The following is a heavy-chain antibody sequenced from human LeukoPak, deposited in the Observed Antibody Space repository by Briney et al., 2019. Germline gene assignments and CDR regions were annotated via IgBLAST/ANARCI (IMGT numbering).Heavy chain of an antibody. V-gene: IGHV3-23*01. CDR3: AKSSPFGSGTYYYPFDY. Sequence: VGSLRLSCAASGFTFSSYAMSWVRQAPGKGLEWVSANSGSGSSTYYADSVKGRFTMSRDNSKNMLYLQMNSLRAEDTAVYYCAKSSPFGSGTYYYPFDYWGQGTLVTVSS. J-gene: IGHJ4*02. D-gene: IGHD3-10*01. CDR1: GFTFSSYA. CDR2: NSGSGSST.